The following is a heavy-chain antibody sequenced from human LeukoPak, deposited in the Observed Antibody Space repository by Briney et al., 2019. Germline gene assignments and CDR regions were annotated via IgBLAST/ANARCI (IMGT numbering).Heavy chain of an antibody. D-gene: IGHD2-15*01. CDR3: GRIFTSRGIGGPRVF. CDR2: INHSGST. J-gene: IGHJ4*02. CDR1: GGSFSGYY. Sequence: PSETLSLTCAVYGGSFSGYYWSWIRQPPGKGLEWIGEINHSGSTNYNPSLKSRLTISLDTSKSQFSLNVTSVTAADTAVYYCGRIFTSRGIGGPRVFWGQGNLVTVSS. V-gene: IGHV4-34*01.